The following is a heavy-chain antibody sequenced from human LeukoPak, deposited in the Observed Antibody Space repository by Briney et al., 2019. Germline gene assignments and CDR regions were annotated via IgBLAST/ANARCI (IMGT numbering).Heavy chain of an antibody. Sequence: PGGSLRLSCAASGFNFNSYGMHWVRQAPGKGLEWVAFIRFDGSNTYYADSVKGRFTISRDNSKNTLYLQMNSLRAEDTAVYYCTKDLIVLYGPNDAFDIWGQGTMVTVSS. V-gene: IGHV3-30*02. CDR3: TKDLIVLYGPNDAFDI. CDR2: IRFDGSNT. D-gene: IGHD2-8*01. J-gene: IGHJ3*02. CDR1: GFNFNSYG.